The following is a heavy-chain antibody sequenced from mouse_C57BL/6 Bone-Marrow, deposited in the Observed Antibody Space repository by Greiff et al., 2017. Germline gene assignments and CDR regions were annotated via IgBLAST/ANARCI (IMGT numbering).Heavy chain of an antibody. J-gene: IGHJ1*03. V-gene: IGHV1-20*01. CDR3: ARSPDGYYVDWYFDV. CDR1: GYSFTGYF. CDR2: INPYNGDT. D-gene: IGHD2-3*01. Sequence: EVQLVESGPELVKPGDSVKISCKASGYSFTGYFMNWVMQSHGKSLEWIGRINPYNGDTFYNQKFKGKATLTVDKSSSTAHMELRSLTSEDSAVYYCARSPDGYYVDWYFDVWGTGTTVTVSS.